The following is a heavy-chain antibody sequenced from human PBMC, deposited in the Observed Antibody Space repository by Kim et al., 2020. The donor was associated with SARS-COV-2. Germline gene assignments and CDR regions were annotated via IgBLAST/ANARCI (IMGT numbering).Heavy chain of an antibody. CDR3: ARYRDSSSWRSYWYFDL. Sequence: SETLSLTCTVSGGSISSYYWSWIRQPPGKGLEWIGYIYYSGSTNYNPSLKSRVTISVDTSKNQFSLKLSSVTAADTAVYYCARYRDSSSWRSYWYFDLWGRGTLVTVSS. CDR2: IYYSGST. V-gene: IGHV4-59*13. CDR1: GGSISSYY. J-gene: IGHJ2*01. D-gene: IGHD6-13*01.